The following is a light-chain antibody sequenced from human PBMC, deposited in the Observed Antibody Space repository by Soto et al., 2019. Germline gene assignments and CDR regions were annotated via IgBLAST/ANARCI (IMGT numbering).Light chain of an antibody. CDR3: SAYTSSSTLGV. CDR1: SSDVGGYNY. CDR2: DVS. V-gene: IGLV2-14*01. J-gene: IGLJ1*01. Sequence: QSALTQPASVSGSPGQSITISCTGTSSDVGGYNYVSWYQQHPGKAPKLMIYDVSNRPSGVSNRFSGSKSGNTASLTISGLQAEDVADYYCSAYTSSSTLGVFGTGTKLTVL.